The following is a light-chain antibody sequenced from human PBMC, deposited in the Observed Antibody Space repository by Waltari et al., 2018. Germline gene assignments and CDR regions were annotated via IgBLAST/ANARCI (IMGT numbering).Light chain of an antibody. J-gene: IGKJ5*01. Sequence: DIRITQSPSSLSASVGDSVTIACRASQSIDNFLVWYQQRPGKAPELLIHGASTLHSGVPSRFSGGGSGTEFTLTITTLKPEDFATYYCQQTYIVPITFGQGTRLDIK. CDR1: QSIDNF. V-gene: IGKV1-39*01. CDR3: QQTYIVPIT. CDR2: GAS.